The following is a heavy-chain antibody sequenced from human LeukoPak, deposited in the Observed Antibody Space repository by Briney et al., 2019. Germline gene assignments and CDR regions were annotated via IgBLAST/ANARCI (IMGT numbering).Heavy chain of an antibody. Sequence: GESLKISCKGSGYSFTSYWISWVRQMPGKGLEWMGIIYPGDSDTRNSPSFQGQVTMSADKSINTAYLQWSSLKASDTAMYYCARQSCSGGSCYSDFWGQGTLVTVSS. V-gene: IGHV5-51*01. J-gene: IGHJ4*02. CDR3: ARQSCSGGSCYSDF. CDR2: IYPGDSDT. D-gene: IGHD2-15*01. CDR1: GYSFTSYW.